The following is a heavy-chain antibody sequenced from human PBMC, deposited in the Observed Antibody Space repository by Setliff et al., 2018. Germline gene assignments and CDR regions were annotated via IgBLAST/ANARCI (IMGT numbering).Heavy chain of an antibody. J-gene: IGHJ4*02. V-gene: IGHV4-34*01. D-gene: IGHD6-6*01. Sequence: PSETLSLTCAVYGGSFSGYYWSWIRQPPGKGPEWIGEIDQSGITNYNPSLKSRVTISIDTSKNQFSLKLSSVTAADTAVYYCARDLPKYSSSSVDNYFDYWGQGTLVTVSS. CDR1: GGSFSGYY. CDR3: ARDLPKYSSSSVDNYFDY. CDR2: IDQSGIT.